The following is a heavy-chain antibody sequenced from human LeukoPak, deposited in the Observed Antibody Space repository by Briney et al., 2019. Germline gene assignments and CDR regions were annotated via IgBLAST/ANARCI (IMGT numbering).Heavy chain of an antibody. CDR1: GFTFSSYG. CDR2: IRYDGSNK. CDR3: AKAGLHAYGYFSDY. V-gene: IGHV3-30*02. Sequence: GGSLRLSCAASGFTFSSYGMHWVRQAPGKGLEWVAFIRYDGSNKYYADSVKGRFTISRDNSKNTLYLQMNSLRAEDTAVYYCAKAGLHAYGYFSDYWGQGTLVTVSS. D-gene: IGHD2-15*01. J-gene: IGHJ4*02.